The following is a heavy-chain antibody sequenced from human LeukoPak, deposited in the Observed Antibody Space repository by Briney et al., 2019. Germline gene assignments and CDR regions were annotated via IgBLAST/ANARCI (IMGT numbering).Heavy chain of an antibody. CDR1: GFTVSSNY. J-gene: IGHJ4*02. CDR3: ARMARVDPFDY. V-gene: IGHV3-53*01. D-gene: IGHD5-24*01. Sequence: PGGSLRLSCAASGFTVSSNYMGWVRQAPGKGLEWVSVIYSGGSTYYADSVKGRFTISRDNSKNTLYLQMNSLRAEDTAVYYCARMARVDPFDYWGQGTLVTVSS. CDR2: IYSGGST.